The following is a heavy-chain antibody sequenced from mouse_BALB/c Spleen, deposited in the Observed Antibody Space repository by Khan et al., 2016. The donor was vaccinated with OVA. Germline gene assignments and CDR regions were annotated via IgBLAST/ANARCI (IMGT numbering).Heavy chain of an antibody. CDR3: ARSYDYDVGGFTY. D-gene: IGHD2-4*01. J-gene: IGHJ3*01. V-gene: IGHV2-9*02. CDR2: IWTGGRT. CDR1: GFSLTNYG. Sequence: VKLEVSGPGLVAPSLSLSITCTVSGFSLTNYGVHWIRQPPGKGLEWLGVIWTGGRTNYNSALMSRLSISKDNSKSQVFLKMNSLQIDDTAIYYCARSYDYDVGGFTYWGQGTLVTVSA.